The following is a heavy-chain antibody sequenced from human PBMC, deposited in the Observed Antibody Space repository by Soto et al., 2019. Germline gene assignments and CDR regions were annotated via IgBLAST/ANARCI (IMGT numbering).Heavy chain of an antibody. D-gene: IGHD3-10*01. CDR1: GFTFSTYA. J-gene: IGHJ4*02. Sequence: EVQLLESGGGVVQPGGSLRLSCAASGFTFSTYAMSWVRQAPGKGLEWVSGISGSGDNKYYADSVKGRFTISRDNSKNTLYMQMNSLRAEYTAVYYCAVRRIESYFDSWGQGTLVTVSS. CDR3: AVRRIESYFDS. CDR2: ISGSGDNK. V-gene: IGHV3-23*01.